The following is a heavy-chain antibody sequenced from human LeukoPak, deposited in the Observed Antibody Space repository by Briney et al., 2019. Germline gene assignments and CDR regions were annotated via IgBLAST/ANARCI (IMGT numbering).Heavy chain of an antibody. J-gene: IGHJ4*02. D-gene: IGHD6-13*01. V-gene: IGHV3-23*01. CDR3: ARGSKTAGTIYSFDY. Sequence: PGGSLRLSCAASGFTLSSYGMSWVRQAPGKGLEWVSGISVSVDSTYYADPVKGRFTISRDNSKNTVYLQMNSLRAEDTAVYYCARGSKTAGTIYSFDYWGQGTLVTVSS. CDR2: ISVSVDST. CDR1: GFTLSSYG.